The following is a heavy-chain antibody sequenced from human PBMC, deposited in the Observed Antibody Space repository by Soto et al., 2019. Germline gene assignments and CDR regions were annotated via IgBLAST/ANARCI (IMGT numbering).Heavy chain of an antibody. Sequence: EVQLLESGGGLVQPGGSLRLSCAASGFTFSSYAMSWVRQAPGKGLEWVSAISGSGGSTYDADSVKGRFTIARDNVKNKLYLKMKSLRAEDTAVYYCAKAAYGSGSYYHTKYYYYYSYWGVWGKGTTVTVSS. CDR1: GFTFSSYA. V-gene: IGHV3-23*01. CDR3: AKAAYGSGSYYHTKYYYYYSYWGV. D-gene: IGHD3-10*01. CDR2: ISGSGGST. J-gene: IGHJ6*03.